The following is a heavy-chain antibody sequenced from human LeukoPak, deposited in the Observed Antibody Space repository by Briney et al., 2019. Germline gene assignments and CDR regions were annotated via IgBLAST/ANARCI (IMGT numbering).Heavy chain of an antibody. CDR2: ISYDGSNK. J-gene: IGHJ4*02. CDR1: GFTFSSYG. V-gene: IGHV3-30*18. Sequence: GRSLRLSCAASGFTFSSYGMHWVRQAPGKGLEWVAVISYDGSNKYYADSVKGRFTISRDNSKNTLYLQMNSLRAEETAVYYCAKPYGDPDYWGQGTLVTVSS. D-gene: IGHD4-17*01. CDR3: AKPYGDPDY.